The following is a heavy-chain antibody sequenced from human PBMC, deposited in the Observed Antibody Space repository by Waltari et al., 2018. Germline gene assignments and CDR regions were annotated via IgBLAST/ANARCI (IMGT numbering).Heavy chain of an antibody. J-gene: IGHJ4*02. CDR3: ASAFGATTYYFDY. CDR2: ISSSRSTI. Sequence: EVQLVESGGGLVQPGGSLRLSCAASGFTFSSYSMNWVRQAPGKGLEWVSYISSSRSTIYYADSVKGRFTISRDNAKNSLYLQMNSLRAEDTAVYYCASAFGATTYYFDYWGQGTLVTVSS. CDR1: GFTFSSYS. V-gene: IGHV3-48*04. D-gene: IGHD1-26*01.